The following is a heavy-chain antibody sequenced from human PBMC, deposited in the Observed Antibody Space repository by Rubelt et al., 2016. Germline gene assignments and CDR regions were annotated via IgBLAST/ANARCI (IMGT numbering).Heavy chain of an antibody. J-gene: IGHJ4*02. CDR2: INTNTGNP. D-gene: IGHD6-13*01. V-gene: IGHV7-4-1*02. CDR1: GYTFTSYA. Sequence: QVQLVQSGVEVKKPGASVKVSCKASGYTFTSYAMNWVRQAPGQGLEWMGWINTNTGNPTYAQGFTGRFGVSLDTSVSTAYLQISSLKAEDTAVYYCARVIAAAGRDGNYFDYWGQGTLVTVSS. CDR3: ARVIAAAGRDGNYFDY.